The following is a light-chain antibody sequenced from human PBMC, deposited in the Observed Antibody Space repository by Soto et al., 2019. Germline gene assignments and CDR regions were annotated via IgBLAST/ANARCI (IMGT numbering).Light chain of an antibody. CDR3: KSYAGSNTYV. J-gene: IGLJ1*01. V-gene: IGLV2-14*01. CDR1: RNDIGDYSF. CDR2: EVS. Sequence: QSALTQPASVSGSPGQSITISCTGTRNDIGDYSFVSWYQQHPGKVPKLLIYEVSDRPSGVSSRFSGSKSGNTASLTISGLQAADEADYFCKSYAGSNTYVFGSGTKLTVL.